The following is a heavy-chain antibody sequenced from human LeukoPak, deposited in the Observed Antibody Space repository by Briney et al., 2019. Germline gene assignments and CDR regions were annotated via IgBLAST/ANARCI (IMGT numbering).Heavy chain of an antibody. V-gene: IGHV1-2*02. CDR1: GYSFTGYY. J-gene: IGHJ4*02. CDR3: AVWKGYHDFWSGPFDY. D-gene: IGHD3-3*01. Sequence: ASVKVSCKASGYSFTGYYIHWVRQAPGQGLEWMGWINPNTGGTNYAQKFQGRVTMTSDTSVSTGYMELSSLRSDDTAVYYCAVWKGYHDFWSGPFDYWGQGTRVSVSS. CDR2: INPNTGGT.